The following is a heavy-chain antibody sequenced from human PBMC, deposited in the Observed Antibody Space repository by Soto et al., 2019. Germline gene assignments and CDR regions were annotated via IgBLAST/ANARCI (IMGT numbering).Heavy chain of an antibody. Sequence: SQTLSLTCAISGYSVSSNSAALNWIRQSPSRGLEWLGRTYYKSKWNNNYAVSVKSRITINPDTSKNQFSLQLNSVTPEDTAVYYCARGDQGFDYWGQGTLVTVSS. V-gene: IGHV6-1*01. D-gene: IGHD3-16*01. CDR2: TYYKSKWNN. J-gene: IGHJ4*02. CDR1: GYSVSSNSAA. CDR3: ARGDQGFDY.